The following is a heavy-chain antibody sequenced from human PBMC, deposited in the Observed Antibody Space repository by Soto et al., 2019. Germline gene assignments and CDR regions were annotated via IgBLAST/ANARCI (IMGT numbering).Heavy chain of an antibody. V-gene: IGHV1-18*01. CDR1: GYTFRTYG. J-gene: IGHJ4*02. D-gene: IGHD3-22*01. Sequence: QVQLVQSGPELKKPGASVKVSCKASGYTFRTYGITWVRQAPGQGLEWMGWITGDNGDADYTQRLQGRVTMTTETSTTTAYMELRSLRSDDTAVYYCARVRQYDSKRYYYFDVRGQGTLVTVSS. CDR2: ITGDNGDA. CDR3: ARVRQYDSKRYYYFDV.